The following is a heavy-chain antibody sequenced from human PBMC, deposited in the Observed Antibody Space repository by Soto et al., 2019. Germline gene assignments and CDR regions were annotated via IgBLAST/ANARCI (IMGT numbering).Heavy chain of an antibody. CDR1: GFTFTTYW. CDR3: ARVAVTTYYVDY. Sequence: EVQLVESGGDLVQPGGSLRLSCAASGFTFTTYWMHWVRQSPGTGLVWVSRINPDGSRTSYADSVKGRFTISRDNAKNTLYLQMNSLGAEDTAVYYCARVAVTTYYVDYWGHGTLVTVSS. J-gene: IGHJ4*01. V-gene: IGHV3-74*01. CDR2: INPDGSRT. D-gene: IGHD4-17*01.